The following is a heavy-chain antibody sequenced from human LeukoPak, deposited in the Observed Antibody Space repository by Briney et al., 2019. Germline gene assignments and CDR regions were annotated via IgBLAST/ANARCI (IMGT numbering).Heavy chain of an antibody. J-gene: IGHJ3*02. Sequence: GASVKVSCKASGYTFPSYGMRGVRQAPGKGREWMGWISASNGNTNYAQKLQGRVTMTTDTSTSTPYRELRSVRSDDTAVYYCARSAVVEPAAFPSDAFDMWRRGKMDSVS. CDR2: ISASNGNT. D-gene: IGHD2-2*01. V-gene: IGHV1-18*04. CDR1: GYTFPSYG. CDR3: ARSAVVEPAAFPSDAFDM.